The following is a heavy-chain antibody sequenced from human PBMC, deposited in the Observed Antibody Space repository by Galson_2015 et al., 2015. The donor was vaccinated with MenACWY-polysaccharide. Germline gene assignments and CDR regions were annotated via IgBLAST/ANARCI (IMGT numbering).Heavy chain of an antibody. Sequence: SLRLSCAASGFTFSTYWMHWVRQAPGKGLVWVSRIKSDGSSTNYAGSMKGRFTISRANAKNTLYLQMNSLRAEDTALYYCARGYSAYDWGQGTLVTVSA. CDR1: GFTFSTYW. J-gene: IGHJ4*02. CDR3: ARGYSAYD. D-gene: IGHD5-12*01. V-gene: IGHV3-74*01. CDR2: IKSDGSST.